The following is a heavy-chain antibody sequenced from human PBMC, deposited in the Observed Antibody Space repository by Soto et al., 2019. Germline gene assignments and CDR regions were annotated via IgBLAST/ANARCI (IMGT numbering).Heavy chain of an antibody. CDR1: GGSISRGGYY. CDR3: ASNSAGYCSGGSCYSGPN. J-gene: IGHJ4*02. Sequence: SETLSLTCTVSGGSISRGGYYWSWIRQHPGKGLEWIGYIYYSGSTYYNPSLKSRVTISVDTSKNQFTLKLSSVTAADTAVYYCASNSAGYCSGGSCYSGPNWGQGTLVTVSS. CDR2: IYYSGST. D-gene: IGHD2-15*01. V-gene: IGHV4-31*03.